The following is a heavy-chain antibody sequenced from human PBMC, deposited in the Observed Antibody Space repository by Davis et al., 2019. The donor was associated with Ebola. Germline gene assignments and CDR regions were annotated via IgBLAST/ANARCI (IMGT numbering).Heavy chain of an antibody. CDR3: ASRSYSSSLIDS. J-gene: IGHJ4*02. V-gene: IGHV4-59*08. Sequence: MPSETLSPTCTVSGGSISSYYSSWIRQPPGKGLEWIGYIYYSGSTNYNPPLKSRVTISVDTSKNQFSLKLSSVTAADTAVYFCASRSYSSSLIDSWGQGSLVTVSS. D-gene: IGHD6-13*01. CDR2: IYYSGST. CDR1: GGSISSYY.